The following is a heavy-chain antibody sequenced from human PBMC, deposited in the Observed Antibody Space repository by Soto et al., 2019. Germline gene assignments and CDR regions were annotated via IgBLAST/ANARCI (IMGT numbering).Heavy chain of an antibody. V-gene: IGHV4-34*01. CDR3: ARGNSGLKKYESSSIDY. D-gene: IGHD3-22*01. J-gene: IGHJ4*02. CDR1: GGSFSGYY. Sequence: QVQLQQWGAGLLKPSETLSLTCAVYGGSFSGYYWSWIRQPPGKGLEWIGEINHSGSTNYNPSLTRQVLISVDTYKNQFSLKRSSVTAAGTSVYYGARGNSGLKKYESSSIDYYGQGTLVTVSA. CDR2: INHSGST.